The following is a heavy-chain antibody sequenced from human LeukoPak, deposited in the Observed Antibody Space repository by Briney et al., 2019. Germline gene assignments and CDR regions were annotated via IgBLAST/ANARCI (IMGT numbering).Heavy chain of an antibody. CDR2: INPGDSDT. J-gene: IGHJ4*02. Sequence: RGESLKISCKGSGYRFTTYWIGWVRQMPGKGLEWMGIINPGDSDTRYSPSFQGQATIPADKSISTAYLLWSSLKASDTAMYYCARHPITRYYDSSGYSAAGPDYWGQGTLVTVSS. CDR1: GYRFTTYW. CDR3: ARHPITRYYDSSGYSAAGPDY. V-gene: IGHV5-51*01. D-gene: IGHD3-22*01.